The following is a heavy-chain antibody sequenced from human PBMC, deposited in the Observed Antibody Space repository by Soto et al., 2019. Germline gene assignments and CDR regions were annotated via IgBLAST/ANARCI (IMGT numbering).Heavy chain of an antibody. D-gene: IGHD4-17*01. CDR2: IIPIFGTA. V-gene: IGHV1-69*01. CDR3: ARQVYGGTKYYYYGMDV. CDR1: GGTFSSYA. J-gene: IGHJ6*02. Sequence: QVQLVQSGAEVKKPGSSVKVSCKASGGTFSSYAISWVRQAPGQGLEWMGGIIPIFGTANYAQKFQGRVTITADESTSTAYMELSSLRSEDTAVYYCARQVYGGTKYYYYGMDVWGQGTTVTVSS.